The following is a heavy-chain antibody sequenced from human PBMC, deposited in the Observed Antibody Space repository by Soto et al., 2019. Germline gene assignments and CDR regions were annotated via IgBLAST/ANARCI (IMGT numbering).Heavy chain of an antibody. CDR3: DRHLLVRSSEWLGKEIHS. J-gene: IGHJ4*02. CDR1: GFSLNTGGEG. V-gene: IGHV2-5*01. CDR2: IYWHGDK. Sequence: SGSTLVHPTQTLTLTCTLSGFSLNTGGEGVGWIRQSPGKALEWLAHIYWHGDKRYRRFLETRLTITKDASKNYAVLTLINMDPADTATYYCDRHLLVRSSEWLGKEIHSWGQGVSVTVSS. D-gene: IGHD3-3*01.